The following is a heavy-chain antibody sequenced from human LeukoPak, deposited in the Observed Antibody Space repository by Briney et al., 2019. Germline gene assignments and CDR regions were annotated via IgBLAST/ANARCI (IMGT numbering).Heavy chain of an antibody. Sequence: PGGSLRLSCTASGFTFSDCWMSWVRQAPGKGLEWVANIRKDGSDIYYVDSVKGRFTVSRDNAKNSLYLQMKSLRAEDTAVYYCASIAAAGTDDAFDIWGQGTMVTVSS. CDR3: ASIAAAGTDDAFDI. J-gene: IGHJ3*02. D-gene: IGHD6-13*01. CDR2: IRKDGSDI. V-gene: IGHV3-7*01. CDR1: GFTFSDCW.